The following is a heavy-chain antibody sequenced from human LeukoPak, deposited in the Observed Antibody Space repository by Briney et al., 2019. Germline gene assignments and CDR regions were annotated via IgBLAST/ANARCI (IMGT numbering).Heavy chain of an antibody. D-gene: IGHD4-17*01. CDR3: ARDLNDYGDYSSL. V-gene: IGHV3-30*04. Sequence: GGSLRLSCAASGFTFSSYAMHWVRQAPGKGLEWVAVISYDGSNKYYADSVKGRLTISRDNSKNTLYLQMNSLRAEDAAVYYCARDLNDYGDYSSLWGQGTLVTVSS. CDR2: ISYDGSNK. J-gene: IGHJ4*02. CDR1: GFTFSSYA.